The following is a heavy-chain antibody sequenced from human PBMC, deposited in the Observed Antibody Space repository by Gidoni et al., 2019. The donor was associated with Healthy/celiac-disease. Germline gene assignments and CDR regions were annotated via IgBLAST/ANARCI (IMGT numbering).Heavy chain of an antibody. Sequence: EVQLVESGGGLVQPVSSLRLSCAASGFPFADYAMHWVRQATGKGREWVSGISWNSGSIGYADSVKGRFTISRDNAKNSLYLQMNSLRAEDTNLYYCAKDIRGGYDEDAVDIWGQGTMVTVSS. CDR1: GFPFADYA. CDR3: AKDIRGGYDEDAVDI. CDR2: ISWNSGSI. D-gene: IGHD5-12*01. J-gene: IGHJ3*02. V-gene: IGHV3-9*01.